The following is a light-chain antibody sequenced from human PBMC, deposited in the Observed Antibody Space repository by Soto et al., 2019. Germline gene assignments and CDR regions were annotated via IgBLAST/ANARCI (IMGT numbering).Light chain of an antibody. CDR2: GAS. J-gene: IGKJ1*01. Sequence: EIVLTQSPGTLSLSPGERATLSCRASQTVGNNYLDWYQQKPGHAPRLLIYGASSRATVIPDRFSGSGSGTDFTLTISRLEPEDFAVYYCRQSATSPRTFGQGTKVEIK. CDR3: RQSATSPRT. CDR1: QTVGNNY. V-gene: IGKV3-20*01.